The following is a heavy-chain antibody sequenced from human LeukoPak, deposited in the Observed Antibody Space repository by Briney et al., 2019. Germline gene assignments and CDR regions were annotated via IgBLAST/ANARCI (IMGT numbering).Heavy chain of an antibody. CDR2: MYYSGTT. D-gene: IGHD1-26*01. CDR3: ASYIVGGSLGD. V-gene: IGHV4-59*01. CDR1: GGSLSGYY. J-gene: IGHJ4*02. Sequence: SETLSLTCTVSGGSLSGYYWSWIRHPPGKGLEWIGNMYYSGTTNYSPSLKSRVTMSIDTSKNQFSLELSSVTAADTAVYYCASYIVGGSLGDWGQGTLVTVSS.